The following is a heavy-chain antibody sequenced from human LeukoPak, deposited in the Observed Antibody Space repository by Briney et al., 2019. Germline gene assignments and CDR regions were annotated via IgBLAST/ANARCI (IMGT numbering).Heavy chain of an antibody. J-gene: IGHJ4*02. CDR2: TYYRSKWSY. CDR1: GDSVSSNDAA. CDR3: ARENTMVRGVINPLDY. V-gene: IGHV6-1*01. D-gene: IGHD3-10*01. Sequence: SQTPSLTCAISGDSVSSNDAAWNWIRQSPSRGLEWLGRTYYRSKWSYDYAVSMKSRITINPDTSKNQFSLQLNSVTPEDTAVYYCARENTMVRGVINPLDYWGQGTLVTVSS.